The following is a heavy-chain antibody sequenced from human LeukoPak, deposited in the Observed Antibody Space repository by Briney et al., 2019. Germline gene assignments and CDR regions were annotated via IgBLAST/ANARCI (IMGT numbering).Heavy chain of an antibody. CDR3: AKGGGYEAQYYYYYLDV. Sequence: GGSLRLSCAASGFTFSSYGMHWVRQAPGKGLEGVAFIRYDGSNKYYADSVKGRFTISRDHSKNTLYLQMKSLRAEDTAVYYCAKGGGYEAQYYYYYLDVWGKGTTVTISS. D-gene: IGHD5-12*01. J-gene: IGHJ6*03. CDR2: IRYDGSNK. CDR1: GFTFSSYG. V-gene: IGHV3-30*02.